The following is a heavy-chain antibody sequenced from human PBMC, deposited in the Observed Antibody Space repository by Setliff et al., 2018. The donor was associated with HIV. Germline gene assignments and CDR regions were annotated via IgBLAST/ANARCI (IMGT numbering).Heavy chain of an antibody. V-gene: IGHV1-69*13. CDR2: IIPIFGTA. D-gene: IGHD5-12*01. CDR3: ATNPEMATINYYYYYMDV. CDR1: GGSFNSFA. Sequence: WASVKVSCKASGGSFNSFAISWVRQAPRQGLEWMGGIIPIFGTARYAQKFQGRVTITADDSTSTAYMEVSSLRPEDTAVYYCATNPEMATINYYYYYMDVWGKGTTVTVS. J-gene: IGHJ6*03.